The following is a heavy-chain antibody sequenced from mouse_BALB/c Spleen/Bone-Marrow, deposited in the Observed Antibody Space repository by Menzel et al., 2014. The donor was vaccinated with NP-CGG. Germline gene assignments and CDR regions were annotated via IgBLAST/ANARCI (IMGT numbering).Heavy chain of an antibody. CDR2: ISDGGGST. Sequence: EVQGVESGGGLVQPGGSLKLSCATSGFTFSDYYMYWVRQTPEKRLEWVAYISDGGGSTYYPDTVKGRFTISRDNAKNTLYLQMSRLKSEDTAMYYCARHNYDETWFAYWIQGTLVTVSA. J-gene: IGHJ3*01. CDR3: ARHNYDETWFAY. CDR1: GFTFSDYY. V-gene: IGHV5-12*02. D-gene: IGHD2-4*01.